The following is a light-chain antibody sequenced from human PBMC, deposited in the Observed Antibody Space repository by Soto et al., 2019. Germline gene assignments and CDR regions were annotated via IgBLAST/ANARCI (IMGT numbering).Light chain of an antibody. J-gene: IGLJ1*01. Sequence: QSALTQPASVSGSPGQSITISCTGTSSDVGAYNYVSWYQQYPGKAPKLMIYDVSNRPSGISNRFSGSKSGNTASLTISGLQAEDEADYYCSSYTSSNTLYVFGTGTKV. V-gene: IGLV2-14*01. CDR1: SSDVGAYNY. CDR3: SSYTSSNTLYV. CDR2: DVS.